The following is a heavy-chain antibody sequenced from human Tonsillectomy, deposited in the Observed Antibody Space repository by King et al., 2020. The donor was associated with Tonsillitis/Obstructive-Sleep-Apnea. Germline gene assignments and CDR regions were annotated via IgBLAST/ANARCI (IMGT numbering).Heavy chain of an antibody. V-gene: IGHV3-33*01. CDR1: GFTFSSYG. Sequence: VQLVESGGGVVQPGRSLRLSCAASGFTFSSYGMHWVRQAPGKGLEWVAVIWYDGSNKYYADSVKGRFTISRDNSKNTLYLQMNSLRAEDTAVYYWARDGYCSSTSCYVRAFDIWGQGTMVTVSS. D-gene: IGHD2-2*03. J-gene: IGHJ3*02. CDR2: IWYDGSNK. CDR3: ARDGYCSSTSCYVRAFDI.